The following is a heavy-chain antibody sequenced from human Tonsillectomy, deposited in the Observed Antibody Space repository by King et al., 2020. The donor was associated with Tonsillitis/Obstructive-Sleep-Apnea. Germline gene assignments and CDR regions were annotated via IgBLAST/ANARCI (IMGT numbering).Heavy chain of an antibody. V-gene: IGHV4-34*01. CDR2: INHSGST. CDR3: ARGDLLTGYYASTDFDY. D-gene: IGHD3-9*01. Sequence: VQLQQWGAGLLKPSETLSLTCAVYGGSFRAYYWSWIRQSPGKGLEWIGEINHSGSTKYNPSLKSRVIISLDTSKSQFSLKLSSVTAADTAVYYCARGDLLTGYYASTDFDYWGQGTLVTVSS. CDR1: GGSFRAYY. J-gene: IGHJ4*02.